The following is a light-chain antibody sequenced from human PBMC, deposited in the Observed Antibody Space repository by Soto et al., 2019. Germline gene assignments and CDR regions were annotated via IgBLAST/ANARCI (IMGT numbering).Light chain of an antibody. CDR2: GAS. CDR1: QSISDT. J-gene: IGKJ1*01. Sequence: MTQSPVTLSVSPGGRATLSCRASQSISDTLAWYQQKPGQAPRLLIHGASTRAPGFPARFSGSGSGTDFTLTISSLQSEDFAVYYCQQYNNWPWTFGQGTKVDIK. V-gene: IGKV3-15*01. CDR3: QQYNNWPWT.